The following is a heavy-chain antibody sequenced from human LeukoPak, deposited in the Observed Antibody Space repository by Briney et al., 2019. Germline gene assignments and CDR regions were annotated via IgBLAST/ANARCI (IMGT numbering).Heavy chain of an antibody. J-gene: IGHJ4*02. CDR2: VSSDGSIK. V-gene: IGHV3-30*03. D-gene: IGHD6-13*01. CDR1: GFTVSSNY. CDR3: ARGYSSSWLGYFDY. Sequence: GGSLRLSCAASGFTVSSNYMSWVRQAPGKGLEWVAVVSSDGSIKYNADSVKGRFTISRDTSKNTVYLQMNSLGAEDTAFYYCARGYSSSWLGYFDYWGQGTLVTVSS.